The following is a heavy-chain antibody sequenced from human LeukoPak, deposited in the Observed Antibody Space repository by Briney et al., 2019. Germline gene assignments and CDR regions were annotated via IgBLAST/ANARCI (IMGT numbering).Heavy chain of an antibody. CDR3: ARGGTLSQYYYDSSGYCFDY. CDR2: IYTSGST. Sequence: SETLSLTCTVSGGSISSYYWSWIRQPAGKGLEWIGRIYTSGSTNYNPSLKSRVTMSVDTSKNQFSLKLSSLTAADTAVYYCARGGTLSQYYYDSSGYCFDYWGQGTLVTVSS. D-gene: IGHD3-22*01. J-gene: IGHJ4*02. V-gene: IGHV4-4*07. CDR1: GGSISSYY.